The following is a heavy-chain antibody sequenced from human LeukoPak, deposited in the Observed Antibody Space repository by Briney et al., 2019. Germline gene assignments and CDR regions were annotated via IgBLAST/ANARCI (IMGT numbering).Heavy chain of an antibody. V-gene: IGHV3-23*01. Sequence: GGSLRLSCAASGFTFSTYAMSWVRQAPGKGLGWVSGLSGSGSSAYYADSVKGRFTISRDNSKNTLYLQMNSLRPEDTAVYYCAKGLTNLGDDWGQGTLVTVFS. D-gene: IGHD3-16*01. CDR1: GFTFSTYA. CDR3: AKGLTNLGDD. CDR2: LSGSGSSA. J-gene: IGHJ4*02.